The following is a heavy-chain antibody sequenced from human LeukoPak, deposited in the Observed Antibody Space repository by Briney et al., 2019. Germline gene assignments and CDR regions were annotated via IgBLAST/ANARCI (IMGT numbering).Heavy chain of an antibody. D-gene: IGHD4-17*01. Sequence: GGSLRLSCAASGFTVSSNYMNWVRQAPGKGLEWVSVVYSDSAGSTYYADSVKGRFTMSRDNSKNTLYLHMNSLRAEDTAVYYCARGFTQDYGDYFDYWGQGTLVTVSS. J-gene: IGHJ4*02. V-gene: IGHV3-66*01. CDR2: VYSDSAGST. CDR1: GFTVSSNY. CDR3: ARGFTQDYGDYFDY.